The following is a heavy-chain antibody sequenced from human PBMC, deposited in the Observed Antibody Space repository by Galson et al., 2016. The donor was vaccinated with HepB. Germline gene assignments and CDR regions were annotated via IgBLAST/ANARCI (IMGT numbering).Heavy chain of an antibody. CDR2: IKEDGTEK. D-gene: IGHD5-24*01. Sequence: SLRLSCAASGFTFTNYWMTWVRQAPGKGLEWVANIKEDGTEKCYADSVKGRFTISRDNARNSLYLPMNSLRAEDTGIYYCAREGLADGSYFDYWGRGTLVTVS. J-gene: IGHJ4*02. CDR3: AREGLADGSYFDY. CDR1: GFTFTNYW. V-gene: IGHV3-7*01.